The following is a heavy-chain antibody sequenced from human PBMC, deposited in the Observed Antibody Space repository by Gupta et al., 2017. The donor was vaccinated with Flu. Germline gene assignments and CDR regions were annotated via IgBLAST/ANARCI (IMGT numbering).Heavy chain of an antibody. D-gene: IGHD2-2*01. J-gene: IGHJ3*02. CDR2: VDPEDGET. V-gene: IGHV1-69-2*01. CDR1: GYTFTDYY. CDR3: ATGNRRVGYCSSTSCYGAFDI. Sequence: ELRLVLSGAESKKPGATVKMSCTVSGYTFTDYYMHWVQQAPGKGLDWMGLVDPEDGETIYAEKFQGRVTITADTSTDTAYMELSSLGSEDTAVYYCATGNRRVGYCSSTSCYGAFDIWGQGTMVTVSS.